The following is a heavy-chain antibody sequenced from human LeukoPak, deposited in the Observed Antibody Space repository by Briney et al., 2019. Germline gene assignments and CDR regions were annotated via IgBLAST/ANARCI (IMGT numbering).Heavy chain of an antibody. CDR1: GDSISSGDHY. V-gene: IGHV4-30-4*01. CDR3: ARAGAKKNIWYFLDY. J-gene: IGHJ4*02. D-gene: IGHD2/OR15-2a*01. Sequence: PSETLSLTCTVSGDSISSGDHYWSWIRQPPGKGLEWIGYIHYSGSTYYNPSLKSRLIMPVDMSKNQFSLSLNSLTAADSAVYYCARAGAKKNIWYFLDYWGQETLVTVPS. CDR2: IHYSGST.